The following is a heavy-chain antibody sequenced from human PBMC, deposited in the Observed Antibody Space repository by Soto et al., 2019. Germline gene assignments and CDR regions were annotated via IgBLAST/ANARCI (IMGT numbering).Heavy chain of an antibody. V-gene: IGHV1-18*01. CDR2: ISAYNGNT. J-gene: IGHJ4*02. Sequence: VASVKVSCKASGYTFTSYGISWVRQAPGQGLEWMGWISAYNGNTNYAQKLQGRVTMTTDTSASTAYMELRSLRSDDTAVYYCARVRTGITGTSKFDYWGQGTLVTVSS. CDR1: GYTFTSYG. D-gene: IGHD1-7*01. CDR3: ARVRTGITGTSKFDY.